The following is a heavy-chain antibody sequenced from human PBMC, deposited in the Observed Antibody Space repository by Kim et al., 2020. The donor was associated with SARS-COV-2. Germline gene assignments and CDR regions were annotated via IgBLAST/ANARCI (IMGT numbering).Heavy chain of an antibody. D-gene: IGHD6-13*01. CDR2: IFYSGST. Sequence: SETLSLTCSVSGGSISNYYWSWIRQPPGKGLEWIGCIFYSGSTSYNPSLKSRVTMSVDSSKNQFSLKLSSVTAADTAVYYCARHGIADPGYYYYYYMDVWGKGTTVTVSS. CDR3: ARHGIADPGYYYYYYMDV. V-gene: IGHV4-59*08. J-gene: IGHJ6*03. CDR1: GGSISNYY.